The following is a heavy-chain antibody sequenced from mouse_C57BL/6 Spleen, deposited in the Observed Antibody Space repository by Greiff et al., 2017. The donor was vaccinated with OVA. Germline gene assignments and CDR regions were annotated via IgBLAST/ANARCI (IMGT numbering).Heavy chain of an antibody. D-gene: IGHD1-3*01. J-gene: IGHJ2*01. CDR2: IDPSDSET. CDR3: ARSSGSHFDY. V-gene: IGHV1-52*01. Sequence: QVQLKQPGAELVRPGSSVKLSCKASGYTFTSYWMHWVKQRPIQGLEWIGNIDPSDSETHYNQKFKDKATLTVDKSSSTAYMQLSSLTSEDSAVYYCARSSGSHFDYWGQGTTLTVSS. CDR1: GYTFTSYW.